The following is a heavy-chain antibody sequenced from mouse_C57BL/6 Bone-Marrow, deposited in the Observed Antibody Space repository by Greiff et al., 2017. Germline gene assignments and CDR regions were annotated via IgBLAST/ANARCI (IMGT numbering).Heavy chain of an antibody. CDR2: IRNKANNHAT. D-gene: IGHD1-1*01. CDR3: TYYYGSSYWYFDV. CDR1: GFTFSDAW. J-gene: IGHJ1*03. Sequence: EVKLEESGGGLVQPGGSMKLSCAASGFTFSDAWMDWVRQSPETGLEWVAEIRNKANNHATYYAESVKGRFTISRDDSKSSVYLQMNSLRAEDTGIYYCTYYYGSSYWYFDVWGTGTTVTVSS. V-gene: IGHV6-6*01.